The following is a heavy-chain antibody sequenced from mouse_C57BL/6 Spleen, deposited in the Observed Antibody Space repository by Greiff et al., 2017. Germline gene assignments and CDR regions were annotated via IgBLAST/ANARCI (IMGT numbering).Heavy chain of an antibody. D-gene: IGHD2-5*01. Sequence: EVQLQQSGPGMVKPSQSLSLTCTVPGYSITSGYDWHWIRHFPGNKLEWMGYISYSGSTNNNPSLKSRISITHDTSKNHFFLKLNSVTTEDTATYYCARGGTYYSNYDAMDYWGQGTSVTVSS. CDR1: GYSITSGYD. CDR2: ISYSGST. V-gene: IGHV3-1*01. J-gene: IGHJ4*01. CDR3: ARGGTYYSNYDAMDY.